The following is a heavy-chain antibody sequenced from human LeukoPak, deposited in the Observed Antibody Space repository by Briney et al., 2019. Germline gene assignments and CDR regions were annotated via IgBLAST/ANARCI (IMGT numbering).Heavy chain of an antibody. CDR2: ISYDGSNK. CDR1: RFTFSSYA. J-gene: IGHJ4*02. D-gene: IGHD6-13*01. CDR3: AKSGAAAGPYYFDY. Sequence: GGSLRLSCAASRFTFSSYAMHWVRQAPGKGLEWVAVISYDGSNKYYADSVKGRFTISRDNSKNTLYLQMNSLRAEDTALYYCAKSGAAAGPYYFDYWGQGTLVTVSS. V-gene: IGHV3-30-3*02.